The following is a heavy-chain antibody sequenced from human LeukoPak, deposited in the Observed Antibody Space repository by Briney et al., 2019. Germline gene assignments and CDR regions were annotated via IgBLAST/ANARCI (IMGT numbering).Heavy chain of an antibody. J-gene: IGHJ4*02. D-gene: IGHD5-18*01. CDR2: INWNSGRI. CDR3: AKDRQGYSYGYIFDY. CDR1: GFTFDDYA. Sequence: PGGSLRLSCAASGFTFDDYAMHWVRQAPGKGLEWVSGINWNSGRIGYADSVKGRFTISRDNAKNFLYLQMNSLRAEDTAVYYCAKDRQGYSYGYIFDYWGQGTLVTVSS. V-gene: IGHV3-9*01.